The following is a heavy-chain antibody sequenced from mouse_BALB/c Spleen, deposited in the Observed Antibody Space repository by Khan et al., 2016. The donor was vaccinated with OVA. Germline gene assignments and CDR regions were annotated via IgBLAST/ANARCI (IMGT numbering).Heavy chain of an antibody. CDR3: ARDRIDY. Sequence: VQLKESGAELAKPGASVKMSCKASGYTFTSHWMHWIKQRPGQGLEWIGYINPTSGYTDYNQKFKDKATLTADKSSSTAYMQLSSLTSDDSAVYYCARDRIDYWGQGTALTVSS. CDR1: GYTFTSHW. V-gene: IGHV1-7*01. CDR2: INPTSGYT. J-gene: IGHJ2*01.